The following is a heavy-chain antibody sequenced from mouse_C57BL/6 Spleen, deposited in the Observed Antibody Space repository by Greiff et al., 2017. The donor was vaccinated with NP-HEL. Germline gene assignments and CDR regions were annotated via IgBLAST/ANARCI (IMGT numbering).Heavy chain of an antibody. CDR3: ARDEGLRRDAWFAY. CDR2: ISAGGSYT. Sequence: DVKLVESGGGLVKPGGSLKLSCAASGFTFSSYAMSWVRPTPEKRLAWVATISAGGSYTYSPDNVKGRFTISRDNAKNNLYLQMSHLKSEDTAMYYCARDEGLRRDAWFAYWGQGTLVTVAA. V-gene: IGHV5-4*01. CDR1: GFTFSSYA. D-gene: IGHD2-4*01. J-gene: IGHJ3*01.